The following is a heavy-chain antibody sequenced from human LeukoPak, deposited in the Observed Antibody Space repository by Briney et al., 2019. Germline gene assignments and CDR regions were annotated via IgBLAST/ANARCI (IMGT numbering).Heavy chain of an antibody. J-gene: IGHJ6*02. Sequence: PSETLSLTCTVSGGSISSYYWSWIRQPPGKGLEWIGYIYYSGSTNYNPSLKSRVTISVDTSKNQFSLKLSSVTAADTAVYYCARAYNRPLVSYYYYGMDVWGQGTTVTVSS. CDR1: GGSISSYY. CDR2: IYYSGST. V-gene: IGHV4-59*08. CDR3: ARAYNRPLVSYYYYGMDV. D-gene: IGHD1-1*01.